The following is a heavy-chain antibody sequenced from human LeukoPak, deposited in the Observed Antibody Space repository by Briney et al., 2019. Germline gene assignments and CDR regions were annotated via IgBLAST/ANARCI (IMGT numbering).Heavy chain of an antibody. CDR1: GFTFSSYE. CDR3: ARVIGYSYGVYYYGMDV. Sequence: PPGGPLRLSCAASGFTFSSYEMNWVRQAPGKGLEWVSYISSSGSTIYYADSVKGRFTISRDNAKNSLYLQMNSLRAEDTAVYYCARVIGYSYGVYYYGMDVWGKGTTVTVSS. J-gene: IGHJ6*04. D-gene: IGHD5-18*01. V-gene: IGHV3-48*03. CDR2: ISSSGSTI.